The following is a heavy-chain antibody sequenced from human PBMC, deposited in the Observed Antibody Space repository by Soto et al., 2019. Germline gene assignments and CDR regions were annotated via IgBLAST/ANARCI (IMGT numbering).Heavy chain of an antibody. CDR1: GYTFTSYG. Sequence: QVQLVQSGAEVKKPGATVKVSCKASGYTFTSYGISGVRQAPGQGLEWMGWISAYNGNTNYAQKLQGRVTMTTDTSTSTAYMELRSLRSDDTAVYYCASTNHPSTVTWTYMDVWGKGTTVTVSS. CDR3: ASTNHPSTVTWTYMDV. J-gene: IGHJ6*03. CDR2: ISAYNGNT. V-gene: IGHV1-18*01. D-gene: IGHD4-17*01.